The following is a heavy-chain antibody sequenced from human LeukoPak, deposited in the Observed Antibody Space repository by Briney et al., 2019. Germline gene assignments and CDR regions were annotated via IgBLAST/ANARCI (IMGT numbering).Heavy chain of an antibody. V-gene: IGHV3-7*03. D-gene: IGHD6-6*01. CDR2: IKQDGSEK. CDR3: ARGEYSGGPYYYHGIDV. CDR1: AFTLSSYW. Sequence: GGSLILSCAVSAFTLSSYWMSWVRQAPGKGLEWVANIKQDGSEKYYVDSVKGRFTSYRDNAKNSLYLQMNSQRAEDTAVYYCARGEYSGGPYYYHGIDVWGKGTTVTVSS. J-gene: IGHJ6*04.